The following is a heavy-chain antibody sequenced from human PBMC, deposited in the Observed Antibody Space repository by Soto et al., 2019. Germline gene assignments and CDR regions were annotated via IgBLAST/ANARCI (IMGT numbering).Heavy chain of an antibody. Sequence: HPGGSLRLSCAASGFTFSDHYMDWVRQAPGKGLEWVGRIRNKADSYTTDYAASVEGRFTISRDDSKNSLYLQMNSLKTEDTAIYYCARGYCSAGSCYSYYGMDVWGQGTTVTVSS. CDR1: GFTFSDHY. J-gene: IGHJ6*02. CDR3: ARGYCSAGSCYSYYGMDV. D-gene: IGHD2-15*01. CDR2: IRNKADSYTT. V-gene: IGHV3-72*01.